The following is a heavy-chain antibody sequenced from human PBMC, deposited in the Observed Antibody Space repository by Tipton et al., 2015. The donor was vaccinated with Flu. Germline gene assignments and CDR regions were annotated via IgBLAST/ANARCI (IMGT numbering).Heavy chain of an antibody. Sequence: GLVKPSETLSLTCTVSGDSMTHYYWSWIRQPPGKGLEWIGYFYYGGSTSESTSYNPSLKSRVTLSVDTSRGQFSLRLRSVTAADTATYFCARLTGYSQETYFDSWGQGILVTVSS. D-gene: IGHD1-14*01. J-gene: IGHJ4*02. V-gene: IGHV4-4*09. CDR1: GDSMTHYY. CDR3: ARLTGYSQETYFDS. CDR2: FYYGGSTSEST.